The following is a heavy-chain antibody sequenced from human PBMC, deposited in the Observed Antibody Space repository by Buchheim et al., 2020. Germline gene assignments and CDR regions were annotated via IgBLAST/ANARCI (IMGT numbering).Heavy chain of an antibody. Sequence: QVQLVESGGGVVQPGRSLRLSCAASGFTFSSYAMHWVRQAPGKGLEWVAVISYDGSNKYYADSVKGRFTISRDNSKNTLYLQMNSLRAEDTAVYYCARDTWFGEYFPYGMDVWGQGTT. CDR2: ISYDGSNK. CDR3: ARDTWFGEYFPYGMDV. D-gene: IGHD3-10*01. J-gene: IGHJ6*02. V-gene: IGHV3-30-3*01. CDR1: GFTFSSYA.